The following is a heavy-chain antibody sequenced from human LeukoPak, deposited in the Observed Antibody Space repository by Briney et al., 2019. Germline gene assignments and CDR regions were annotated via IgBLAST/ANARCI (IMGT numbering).Heavy chain of an antibody. CDR1: GYTFTSYG. CDR3: AREWYSSSWYSSYRGGYFDY. V-gene: IGHV1-18*01. CDR2: ISAYNGNT. Sequence: ASVKVSCKASGYTFTSYGISWVRQAPGQGLEWMGWISAYNGNTNYAQKLQGRVTMTTDTSTSTAYMELRSLRSDDTAVYYCAREWYSSSWYSSYRGGYFDYWGQGTLVTVSS. D-gene: IGHD6-13*01. J-gene: IGHJ4*02.